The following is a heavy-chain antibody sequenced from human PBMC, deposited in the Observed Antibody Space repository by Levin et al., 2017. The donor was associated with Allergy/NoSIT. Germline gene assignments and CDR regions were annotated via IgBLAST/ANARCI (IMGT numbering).Heavy chain of an antibody. V-gene: IGHV5-51*01. Sequence: GGSLRLSCKGSGYSFTSYWIGWVRQMPGKGLEWMGIIYPGDSDTRYSPSFQGQVTISADKSISTAYLQWSSLKASDTAMYYCARIRGDSGSYFCDYWGQGTLVTVSS. CDR2: IYPGDSDT. D-gene: IGHD1-26*01. CDR3: ARIRGDSGSYFCDY. CDR1: GYSFTSYW. J-gene: IGHJ4*02.